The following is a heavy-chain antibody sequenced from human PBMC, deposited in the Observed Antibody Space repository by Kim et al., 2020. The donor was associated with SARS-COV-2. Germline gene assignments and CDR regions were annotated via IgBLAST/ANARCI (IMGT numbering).Heavy chain of an antibody. J-gene: IGHJ6*02. CDR3: ARQGYDSSGYYFLFYYYYYGMDV. CDR2: IYYSGST. V-gene: IGHV4-39*01. Sequence: SETLSLTCTVSGGSISSSSYYWGWIRQPPGKGLEWIGSIYYSGSTYYNPSLKSRVTISVDTSNNQFSLKLSSVTAADTAVYYCARQGYDSSGYYFLFYYYYYGMDVWGQGTTVTVSS. D-gene: IGHD3-22*01. CDR1: GGSISSSSYY.